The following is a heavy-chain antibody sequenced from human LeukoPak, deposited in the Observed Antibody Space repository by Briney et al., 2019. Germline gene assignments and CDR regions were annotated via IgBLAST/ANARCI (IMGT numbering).Heavy chain of an antibody. CDR2: IYTSGST. D-gene: IGHD5-24*01. CDR1: GGSISSYY. V-gene: IGHV4-4*07. Sequence: SETLSLTCTVSGGSISSYYWGWIRQPPGKGLEWIGRIYTSGSTNHNPSLKSRVTISVDTSKNQFSLKLSSVTAADTAVYYCARSRGWLQSHPLGYWGQGTLVAVSS. J-gene: IGHJ4*02. CDR3: ARSRGWLQSHPLGY.